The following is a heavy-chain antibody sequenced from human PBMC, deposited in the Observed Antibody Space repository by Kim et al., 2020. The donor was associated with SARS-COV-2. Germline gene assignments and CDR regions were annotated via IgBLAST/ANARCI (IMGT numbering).Heavy chain of an antibody. Sequence: GGSLRLSCAASGFTFSSYAMHWVRQAPGKGLEWVAVISYDGSNKYYADSVKGRFTISRDNSKNTLYLQMNSLRAEDTAVYYCASPPAGRGYFDYWGQGTLVTVSS. CDR3: ASPPAGRGYFDY. CDR2: ISYDGSNK. V-gene: IGHV3-30-3*01. J-gene: IGHJ4*02. CDR1: GFTFSSYA.